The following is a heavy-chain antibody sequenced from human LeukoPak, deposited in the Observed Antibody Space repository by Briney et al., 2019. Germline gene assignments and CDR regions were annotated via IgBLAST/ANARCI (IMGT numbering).Heavy chain of an antibody. D-gene: IGHD6-13*01. J-gene: IGHJ4*02. Sequence: PGRSLRLSCAASGFTFSDYYMSWIRQAPGKGLEWVSYISSSGTTIYYADSVKGRFTISRDNAKNSLYLQMNSLRAEDTAVYYCAREESSSWLGQSLMDYWGQGTLVTVSS. CDR3: AREESSSWLGQSLMDY. CDR1: GFTFSDYY. V-gene: IGHV3-11*04. CDR2: ISSSGTTI.